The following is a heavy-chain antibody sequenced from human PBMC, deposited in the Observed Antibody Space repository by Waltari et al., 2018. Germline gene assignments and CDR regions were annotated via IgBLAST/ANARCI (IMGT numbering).Heavy chain of an antibody. D-gene: IGHD6-19*01. Sequence: EVQLVETGGGLIQPGVSLRLSCAASGFSVSSYYMSWFRQAPGKGLQSVSVVYSGGSTYYSDAVKGRFTISRDNSKYTLYRQMNSLRAEDSAVYYCARVERCSGWFFDYWGQGTLVTVSS. CDR1: GFSVSSYY. CDR2: VYSGGST. V-gene: IGHV3-53*02. J-gene: IGHJ4*02. CDR3: ARVERCSGWFFDY.